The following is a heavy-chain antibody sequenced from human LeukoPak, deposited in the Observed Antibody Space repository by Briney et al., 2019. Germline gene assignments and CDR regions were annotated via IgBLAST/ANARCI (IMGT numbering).Heavy chain of an antibody. D-gene: IGHD1-14*01. Sequence: PGGSLRLSCAASGFTFNNYKMHWVRQTAGKGLEWVSAVGIAGDTFYAGSVKGRFSISRDNAESSLFLQMNSLRAGDTAVYYCAREGRMGTADAFDVWGQGTMVTVSS. CDR1: GFTFNNYK. J-gene: IGHJ3*01. CDR2: VGIAGDT. V-gene: IGHV3-13*01. CDR3: AREGRMGTADAFDV.